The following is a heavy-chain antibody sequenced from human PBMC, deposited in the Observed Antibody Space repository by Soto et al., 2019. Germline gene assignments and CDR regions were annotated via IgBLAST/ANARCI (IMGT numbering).Heavy chain of an antibody. J-gene: IGHJ6*02. D-gene: IGHD2-2*02. CDR2: IIPIFGTA. Sequence: SVKVSCKASGGTFSSYAISWVRQAPGQGLEWMGGIIPIFGTANYAQKFQGRVTITADESTSTAYMELSSLRSEDTAVYYCAREPINPNIVVVPAAIGGGPKTDYYYYGMDVWGQGTTVTVSS. CDR3: AREPINPNIVVVPAAIGGGPKTDYYYYGMDV. V-gene: IGHV1-69*13. CDR1: GGTFSSYA.